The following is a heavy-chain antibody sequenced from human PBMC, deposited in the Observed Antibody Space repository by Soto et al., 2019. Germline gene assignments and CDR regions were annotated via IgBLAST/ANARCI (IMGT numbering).Heavy chain of an antibody. CDR3: TRDPRDCSGGSCYYYYGMDV. CDR1: GFTFGDYA. J-gene: IGHJ6*04. Sequence: PGGSLGLSCTASGFTFGDYAMSWVRQAPGKGLEWVGFIRSKAYGGTTEYAASVKGRFTISRDDSKSIAYLQMNSLKAEDTAVYYCTRDPRDCSGGSCYYYYGMDVWGKGTTFTVPS. CDR2: IRSKAYGGTT. D-gene: IGHD2-15*01. V-gene: IGHV3-49*04.